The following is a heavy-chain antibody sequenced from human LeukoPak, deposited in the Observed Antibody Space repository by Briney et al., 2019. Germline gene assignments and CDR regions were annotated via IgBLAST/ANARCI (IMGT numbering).Heavy chain of an antibody. V-gene: IGHV3-30*02. CDR2: IRYDGSNK. CDR1: GFTFSSYG. Sequence: GGSLRLSCAASGFTFSSYGMHWVRQAPGKGLEWVAFIRYDGSNKYYADSVKGRFTISRDNSKNTLYLQMNSLRAEDTAVYYCARDGRGYSYHNWFDPGGQGTLVTVSA. D-gene: IGHD5-18*01. J-gene: IGHJ5*02. CDR3: ARDGRGYSYHNWFDP.